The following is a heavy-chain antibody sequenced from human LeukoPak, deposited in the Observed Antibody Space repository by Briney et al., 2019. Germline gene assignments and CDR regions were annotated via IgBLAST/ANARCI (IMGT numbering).Heavy chain of an antibody. V-gene: IGHV4-38-2*02. CDR2: IYHSGST. CDR3: ARGPSGYSNPFDY. D-gene: IGHD6-13*01. Sequence: PSETLSLTCTVSGYSISSGYYWGWIRQPPGKGLEWIGSIYHSGSTYYNPSLKSRVTVSVDTSKNQFSLKRSSVTAADTAVYYCARGPSGYSNPFDYWGQGTLVTVSS. J-gene: IGHJ4*02. CDR1: GYSISSGYY.